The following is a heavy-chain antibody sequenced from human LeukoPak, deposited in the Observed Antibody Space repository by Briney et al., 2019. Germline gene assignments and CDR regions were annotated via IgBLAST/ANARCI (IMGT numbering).Heavy chain of an antibody. V-gene: IGHV3-66*01. J-gene: IGHJ3*02. Sequence: GGSLRLSCAASGFTVNSNYMSWVRQAPGKGLEWVSVIYSGGSTYYADSVKGRFTISRDNSKNTLYLQMNSLRAEDTAVYYCARERGSGSYYVGLRGAFDIWGQGTMVTVPS. CDR3: ARERGSGSYYVGLRGAFDI. CDR2: IYSGGST. CDR1: GFTVNSNY. D-gene: IGHD1-26*01.